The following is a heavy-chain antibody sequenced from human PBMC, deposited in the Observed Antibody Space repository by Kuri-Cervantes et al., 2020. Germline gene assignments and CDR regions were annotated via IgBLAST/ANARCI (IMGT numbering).Heavy chain of an antibody. Sequence: GGSLRLSCAASGFTFSDYYMSWIRQAPGKGLEWVSYISSGGSDLYYTDSVKGRFTISRDNAKNSLYLQMNSLRAEDTAVYYCARRYTSGWYFLDYWGQGTLVTVSS. J-gene: IGHJ4*02. CDR2: ISSGGSDL. CDR3: ARRYTSGWYFLDY. D-gene: IGHD6-19*01. CDR1: GFTFSDYY. V-gene: IGHV3-11*01.